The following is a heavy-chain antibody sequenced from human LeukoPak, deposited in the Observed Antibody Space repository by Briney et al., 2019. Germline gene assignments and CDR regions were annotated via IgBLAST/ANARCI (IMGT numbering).Heavy chain of an antibody. CDR3: AKINSITLVRGANILLNN. CDR2: ISGSGDNT. CDR1: GFTFSGFA. V-gene: IGHV3-23*01. Sequence: PGGSLRLSCAASGFTFSGFAMSWVRRTPGKGLEWVSGISGSGDNTLYAASVKGRFTTSRDNSKNAAYLQLDSLRADDTAVYYCAKINSITLVRGANILLNNWGQGTLVTVSS. J-gene: IGHJ4*02. D-gene: IGHD3-10*01.